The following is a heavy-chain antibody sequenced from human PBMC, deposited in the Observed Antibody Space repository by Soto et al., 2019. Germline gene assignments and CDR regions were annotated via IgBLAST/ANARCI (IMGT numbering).Heavy chain of an antibody. CDR1: GFTFSSYA. V-gene: IGHV3-23*01. J-gene: IGHJ4*02. D-gene: IGHD3-22*01. Sequence: PGGSLRLSCAASGFTFSSYAMSWVRQAPGKGLEWVSAISGSGGSTYYADSVKGRFTISRDNAKNSLYLQMNSLRAEDTAVYYSARDDYYDSSGYLAPLDYWGQGTLVTVSS. CDR3: ARDDYYDSSGYLAPLDY. CDR2: ISGSGGST.